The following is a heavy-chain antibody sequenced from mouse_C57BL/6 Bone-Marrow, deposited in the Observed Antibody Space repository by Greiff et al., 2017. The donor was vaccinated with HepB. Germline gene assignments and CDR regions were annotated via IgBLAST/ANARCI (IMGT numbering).Heavy chain of an antibody. CDR3: TRYGYDVGFAY. CDR2: IYPENGDT. Sequence: EVHLVESGAELVRPGASVKLSCTASGFNFTDDYMHWVKQRPEQGLEWIGWIYPENGDTEYASKFQGKAHITADTSSNTAYMQLSSLTSEDTAGYYWTRYGYDVGFAYWGQGTLVTVSA. J-gene: IGHJ3*01. D-gene: IGHD2-2*01. CDR1: GFNFTDDY. V-gene: IGHV14-4*01.